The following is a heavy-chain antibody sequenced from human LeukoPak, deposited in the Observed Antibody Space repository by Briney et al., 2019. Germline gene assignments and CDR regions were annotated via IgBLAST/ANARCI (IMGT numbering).Heavy chain of an antibody. J-gene: IGHJ4*02. CDR3: AKAEEAAGTYYFDY. V-gene: IGHV3-9*01. D-gene: IGHD6-13*01. CDR2: ISWNSGSI. CDR1: GFTFDDYA. Sequence: GRSLRLSCAASGFTFDDYAMHWVRQAPGKGLEWVSGISWNSGSIGYADSVKGRFTISRDNAKNSLYLQMNSLRAEDTALYYCAKAEEAAGTYYFDYWGQGTLVTVSS.